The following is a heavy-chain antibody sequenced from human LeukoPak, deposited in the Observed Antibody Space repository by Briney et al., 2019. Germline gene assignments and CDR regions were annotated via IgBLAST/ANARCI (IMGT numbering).Heavy chain of an antibody. CDR2: IIPIFGTA. D-gene: IGHD2-2*01. V-gene: IGHV1-69*06. CDR1: GGTFSSYA. Sequence: SVRVSCTASGGTFSSYAISWVRQAPGQGLEWMGGIIPIFGTANYAQKFQGRVTITADKSTSTAYMELSSLRSEDTAVYYCAGGSTSSAFDYWGQGTLVTVSS. J-gene: IGHJ4*02. CDR3: AGGSTSSAFDY.